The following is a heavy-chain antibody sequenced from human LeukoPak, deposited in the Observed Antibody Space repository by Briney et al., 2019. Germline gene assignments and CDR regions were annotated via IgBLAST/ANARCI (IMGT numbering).Heavy chain of an antibody. D-gene: IGHD4-17*01. J-gene: IGHJ5*02. Sequence: SETLSLTCTVSGGSISSYYWSWIRQPPGKGLEWIGYIYYSGSTNYNPPLKSRVTISVDTSKNQFSLKLSSVTAADTAVCYCARHRGAYGDYSPWGRGTLVTVSS. CDR3: ARHRGAYGDYSP. CDR1: GGSISSYY. CDR2: IYYSGST. V-gene: IGHV4-59*01.